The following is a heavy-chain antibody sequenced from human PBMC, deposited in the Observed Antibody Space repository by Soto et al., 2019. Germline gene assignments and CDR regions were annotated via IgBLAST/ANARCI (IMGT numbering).Heavy chain of an antibody. CDR1: GDSVSRNSVT. Sequence: SQTLSLTCAISGDSVSRNSVTRNWVRQSPSRGLNCLGRTSSSPKWFNDYAVSVKSRITINPDTSKNQFSPQLKSVTPEDTAVFYCARGVYSSRSDHCGMDVWGQGTTV. J-gene: IGHJ6*02. CDR3: ARGVYSSRSDHCGMDV. D-gene: IGHD6-13*01. V-gene: IGHV6-1*01. CDR2: TSSSPKWFN.